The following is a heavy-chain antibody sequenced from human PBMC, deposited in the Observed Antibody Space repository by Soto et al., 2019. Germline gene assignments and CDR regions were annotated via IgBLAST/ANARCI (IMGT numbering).Heavy chain of an antibody. V-gene: IGHV3-30*18. D-gene: IGHD6-19*01. Sequence: TPGKGLEWVAAISYEEIDKKYADSFKCRFTICRDNSKNTLYLQMNSLRAEDTAVYYCAKEFSSGWYYYYYGMDVWGQGTTVTVSS. CDR2: ISYEEIDK. J-gene: IGHJ6*02. CDR3: AKEFSSGWYYYYYGMDV.